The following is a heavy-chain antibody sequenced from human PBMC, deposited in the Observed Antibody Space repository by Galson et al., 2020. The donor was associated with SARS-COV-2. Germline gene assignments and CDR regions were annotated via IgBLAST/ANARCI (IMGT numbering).Heavy chain of an antibody. CDR1: GFTFSDFA. CDR2: ISANDGTT. Sequence: PGGSLRLSCEGSGFTFSDFAMSWLRQAPRRGLEWVSSISANDGTTNYADSVKGRFTISRDNSKNTLYLQLNSLRAEDTAEYYCAKRFRRGFDYWGQGTLVTVSS. J-gene: IGHJ4*02. CDR3: AKRFRRGFDY. V-gene: IGHV3-23*01.